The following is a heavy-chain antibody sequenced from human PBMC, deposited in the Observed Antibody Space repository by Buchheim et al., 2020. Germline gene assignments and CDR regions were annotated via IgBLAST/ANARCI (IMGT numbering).Heavy chain of an antibody. CDR1: GGSISSSSYY. Sequence: QLQLQESGPGLVKPSETLSLTCTVSGGSISSSSYYWGWIRQPPEKGLEWIGSIYYSGSTYYNPSLKSRVTISVDTSKNQFSLKLSSVTAADTAAYYCARRWRSGSYSIDYWGQGTL. V-gene: IGHV4-39*01. CDR2: IYYSGST. J-gene: IGHJ4*02. D-gene: IGHD1-26*01. CDR3: ARRWRSGSYSIDY.